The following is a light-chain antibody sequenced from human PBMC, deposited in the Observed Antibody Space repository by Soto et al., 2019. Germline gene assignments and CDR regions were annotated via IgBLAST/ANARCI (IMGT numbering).Light chain of an antibody. CDR2: EVS. CDR1: PSLVYSDGNTS. V-gene: IGKV2-30*01. CDR3: MHGTHWPHT. J-gene: IGKJ1*01. Sequence: DVVMTQSPLSLPVTLGQPASISCRSRPSLVYSDGNTSLKWFQQRPGQSPRRLIFEVSNRDSGAPDRFCGSASGTDFTLKISRVEAEDVGVYYCMHGTHWPHTVGQGTKVDSK.